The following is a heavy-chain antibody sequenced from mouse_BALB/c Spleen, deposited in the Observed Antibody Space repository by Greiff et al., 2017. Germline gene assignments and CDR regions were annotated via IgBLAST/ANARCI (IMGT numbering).Heavy chain of an antibody. Sequence: VQLVESGPGLVAPSQSLSITCTVSGFSLTSYGVHWVRQPPGKGLEWLGVIWAGGSTNYNSALMSRLSISKDNSKSQVFLKMNSLQTDDTAMYYCARDLSLYAYDEFAYWGQGTLVTVSA. D-gene: IGHD2-2*01. CDR1: GFSLTSYG. J-gene: IGHJ3*01. CDR2: IWAGGST. CDR3: ARDLSLYAYDEFAY. V-gene: IGHV2-9*02.